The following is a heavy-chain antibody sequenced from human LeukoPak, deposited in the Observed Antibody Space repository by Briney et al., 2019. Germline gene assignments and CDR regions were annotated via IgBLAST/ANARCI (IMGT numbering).Heavy chain of an antibody. CDR2: ISYDGSNK. J-gene: IGHJ5*02. V-gene: IGHV3-30*18. D-gene: IGHD3-22*01. CDR1: GFTFSDYY. Sequence: GGSLRLSCEASGFTFSDYYMSWIRQAPGKGLEWVAVISYDGSNKYYVDSVKGRFTISRDNSNNTLYLQMNSLTAEDTAVYYCAKAKEYYGSGYYGSWGQGALVTVSS. CDR3: AKAKEYYGSGYYGS.